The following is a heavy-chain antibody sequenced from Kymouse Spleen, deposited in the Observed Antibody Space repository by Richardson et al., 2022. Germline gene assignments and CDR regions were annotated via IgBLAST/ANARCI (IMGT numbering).Heavy chain of an antibody. CDR3: ARGRGNSFDY. D-gene: IGHD1-7*01,IGHD3-16*02. CDR2: INHSGST. Sequence: QVQLQQWGAGLLKPSETLSLTCAVYGGSFSGYYWSWIRQPPGKGLEWIGEINHSGSTNYNPSLKSRVTISVDTSKNQFSLKLSSVTAADTAVYYCARGRGNSFDYWGQGTLVTVSS. V-gene: IGHV4-34*01. J-gene: IGHJ4*02. CDR1: GGSFSGYY.